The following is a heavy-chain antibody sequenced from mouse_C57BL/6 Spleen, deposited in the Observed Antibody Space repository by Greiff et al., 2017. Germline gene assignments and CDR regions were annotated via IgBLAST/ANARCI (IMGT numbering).Heavy chain of an antibody. V-gene: IGHV1-64*01. J-gene: IGHJ1*03. Sequence: QVQLQQSGAELVKPGASVKLSCKASGYTFTSYWMHWVKQRPGQGLEWIGMIHPNSGSTNYNEKFKSKATLTVDKSSSTAYMQLSSLTSEDSAVYYCAREETRYFDVWGTGTTVTVSS. CDR3: AREETRYFDV. CDR2: IHPNSGST. CDR1: GYTFTSYW.